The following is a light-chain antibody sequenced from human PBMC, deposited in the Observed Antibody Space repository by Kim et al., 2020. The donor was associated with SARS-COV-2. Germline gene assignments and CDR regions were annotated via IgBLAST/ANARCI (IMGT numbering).Light chain of an antibody. CDR3: CSYAGGHTFV. CDR1: ASDVGGYDF. Sequence: GQSVTISCTGTASDVGGYDFVSWYQQHPGKVPRFLIFDVNKRASGVPDRFFGSKSGNTASLTISGLQAEDEADYYCCSYAGGHTFVFGRGTSLTVL. J-gene: IGLJ2*01. V-gene: IGLV2-11*03. CDR2: DVN.